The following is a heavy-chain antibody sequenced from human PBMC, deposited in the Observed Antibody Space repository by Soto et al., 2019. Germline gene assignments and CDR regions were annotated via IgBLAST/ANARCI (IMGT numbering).Heavy chain of an antibody. CDR3: ASAVIAAAGRVFDY. CDR2: IYYSGST. Sequence: SETLSLTCTVSGGSTSSYYWSWIRQPPGKGLEWIGYIYYSGSTNYNPSLKSRVTISVDTSKNQFSLKLSSVTAADTAVYYCASAVIAAAGRVFDYWGQGTLVTVSS. J-gene: IGHJ4*02. CDR1: GGSTSSYY. D-gene: IGHD6-13*01. V-gene: IGHV4-59*08.